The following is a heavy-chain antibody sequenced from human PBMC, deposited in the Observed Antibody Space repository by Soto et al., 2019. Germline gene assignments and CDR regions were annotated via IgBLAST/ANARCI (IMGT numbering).Heavy chain of an antibody. CDR1: GFTFTHYA. V-gene: IGHV3-23*01. CDR2: ISGSGGTT. Sequence: GGSLRLSCAAAGFTFTHYAMSWVRQAPGKGLEWVSAISGSGGTTYYADSVKGRFTISRDNSKNTLSLQMNTLRGDDTAVYYYAKFWKYGLSGMDVWGQGTTVTVSS. J-gene: IGHJ6*02. CDR3: AKFWKYGLSGMDV. D-gene: IGHD3-3*01.